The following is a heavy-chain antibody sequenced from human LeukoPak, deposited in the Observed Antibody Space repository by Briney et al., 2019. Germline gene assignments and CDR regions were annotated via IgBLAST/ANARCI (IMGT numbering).Heavy chain of an antibody. J-gene: IGHJ4*02. CDR2: INHSGST. CDR1: GGSFSGYY. V-gene: IGHV4-34*01. D-gene: IGHD6-6*01. CDR3: ARSSSWGYYFDY. Sequence: SETLSLTCAVYGGSFSGYYWSWIRQPPGKGLEWIGEINHSGSTYYNPSLKSRVTISVDRSKNQFSLKLSSVTAADTAVYYCARSSSWGYYFDYWGQGTLVTVSS.